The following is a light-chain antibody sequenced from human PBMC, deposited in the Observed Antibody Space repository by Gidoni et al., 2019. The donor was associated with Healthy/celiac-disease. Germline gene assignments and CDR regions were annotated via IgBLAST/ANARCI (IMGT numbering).Light chain of an antibody. V-gene: IGLV2-14*01. CDR1: SSDVGGYNY. CDR2: EVS. J-gene: IGLJ2*01. Sequence: ITISCTGTSSDVGGYNYVSWYQQHPGKAPKLMIYEVSNRPSGVSNRFSGSKSGNTASLTISGLQAEDEADYYCSSYTSSSTLVVFGGGTKLTVL. CDR3: SSYTSSSTLVV.